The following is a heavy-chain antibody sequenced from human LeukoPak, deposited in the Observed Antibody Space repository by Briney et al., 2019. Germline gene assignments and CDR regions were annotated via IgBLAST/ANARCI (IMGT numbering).Heavy chain of an antibody. V-gene: IGHV1-18*04. D-gene: IGHD3-9*01. CDR1: GYTFTSYG. J-gene: IGHJ4*02. Sequence: GASVKVSCKATGYTFTSYGISWVRQAPGQGLEWMGWISAYNGNTNYAQKLQGRVTMTTDTSTSTAYMELRSLRSDDTAVYYCARYFPALRYFAWLPPFDYWGRGTLVTVSS. CDR2: ISAYNGNT. CDR3: ARYFPALRYFAWLPPFDY.